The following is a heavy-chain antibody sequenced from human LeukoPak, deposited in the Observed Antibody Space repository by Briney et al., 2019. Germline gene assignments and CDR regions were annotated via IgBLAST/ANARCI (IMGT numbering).Heavy chain of an antibody. J-gene: IGHJ4*02. CDR1: GFTFSSYA. V-gene: IGHV3-23*01. Sequence: GGSLRLSCAASGFTFSSYAMSWVRQAPGKGLEWVSAISGSGGSTYYADSVKGRFTISRDDSKNTLYLQMNSLRAEDTAVYYCAKDLRKGISAGDYWGQGTLVTVSP. D-gene: IGHD6-13*01. CDR2: ISGSGGST. CDR3: AKDLRKGISAGDY.